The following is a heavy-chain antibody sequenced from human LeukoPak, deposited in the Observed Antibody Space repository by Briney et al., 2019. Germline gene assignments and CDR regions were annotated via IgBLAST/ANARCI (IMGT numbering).Heavy chain of an antibody. Sequence: GGSLRLSCAASGFTFTNYAMSWVRQAPGKGLEWVSGISGSAGSTYYADSVKGRFTISRDNSKNSLFLQMNSLRAEDTAVYFCARDNPLFCSGTSCFVTFDIWGQGTMVTVSS. V-gene: IGHV3-23*01. D-gene: IGHD2-2*01. CDR1: GFTFTNYA. CDR2: ISGSAGST. J-gene: IGHJ3*02. CDR3: ARDNPLFCSGTSCFVTFDI.